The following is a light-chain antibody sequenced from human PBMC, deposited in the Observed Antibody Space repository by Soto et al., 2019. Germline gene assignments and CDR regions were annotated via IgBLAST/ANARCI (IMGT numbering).Light chain of an antibody. Sequence: QPVLTQPASVSGSPGQSITISCTGTSSDVGGYNYVSWYQQHPGKAPKLMIYEVSNRPSGVSNRFSGSKSGNTASLTISGLQAEDEADYYCSSYTSRNTRDYVFGTGTKLTVL. V-gene: IGLV2-14*01. CDR1: SSDVGGYNY. CDR3: SSYTSRNTRDYV. CDR2: EVS. J-gene: IGLJ1*01.